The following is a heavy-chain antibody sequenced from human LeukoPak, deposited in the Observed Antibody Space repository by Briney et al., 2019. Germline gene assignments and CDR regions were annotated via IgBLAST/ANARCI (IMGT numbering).Heavy chain of an antibody. D-gene: IGHD4/OR15-4a*01. CDR2: ISYDGSNK. V-gene: IGHV3-30-3*01. J-gene: IGHJ6*03. Sequence: GGSLRLSCAASGFTFSSYAMHWVRQAPGKGLEWVAVISYDGSNKYYADSVKGRFTISRDNAKNSLYLQMNSLRAEDTAVYYCARVPGATRGYYYYYMDVWGKGTTVTVSS. CDR1: GFTFSSYA. CDR3: ARVPGATRGYYYYYMDV.